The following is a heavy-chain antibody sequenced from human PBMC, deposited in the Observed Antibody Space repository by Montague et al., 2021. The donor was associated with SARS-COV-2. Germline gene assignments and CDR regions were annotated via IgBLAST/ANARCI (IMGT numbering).Heavy chain of an antibody. CDR2: TYYRSKWYY. CDR1: GDSDSSNSAA. CDR3: ALAVAGRGGYDY. D-gene: IGHD6-19*01. Sequence: CAISGDSDSSNSAAWNWIRHSPSRGLEWLGRTYYRSKWYYEYAVSLKSRITINPDTSKNQFSLQVKSMTPEDTAVYYCALAVAGRGGYDYWGQGPRVTVSS. V-gene: IGHV6-1*01. J-gene: IGHJ4*02.